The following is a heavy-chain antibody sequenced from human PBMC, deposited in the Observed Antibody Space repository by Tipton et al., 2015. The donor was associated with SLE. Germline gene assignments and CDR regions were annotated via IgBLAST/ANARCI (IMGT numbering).Heavy chain of an antibody. J-gene: IGHJ4*02. V-gene: IGHV4-34*01. CDR1: GFTVSDNY. CDR3: ARRQSSSWSHFDY. D-gene: IGHD2-2*01. Sequence: LRLSCAASGFTVSDNYMTWVRQPPGKGLEWIAAIYYYTGNTFYTPSLKSRISISIDTSKNQFSLILNSVTAADTAVYYCARRQSSSWSHFDYWGQGILVAVSS. CDR2: IYYYTGNT.